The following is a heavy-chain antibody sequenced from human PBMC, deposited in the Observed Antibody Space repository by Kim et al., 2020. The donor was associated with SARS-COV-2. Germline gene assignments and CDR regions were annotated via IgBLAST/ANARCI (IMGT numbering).Heavy chain of an antibody. CDR2: IYYSGST. Sequence: SETLSLTCTVSGGSLSSGDYYWSWIRQPPGKGLEWIGYIYYSGSTYYNPSLKSRVTISVDTSKNQFSLKLSSVTAADTAAYYCARGLLAYYFDYWGQGTLVTVSS. CDR1: GGSLSSGDYY. V-gene: IGHV4-30-4*01. CDR3: ARGLLAYYFDY. J-gene: IGHJ4*02.